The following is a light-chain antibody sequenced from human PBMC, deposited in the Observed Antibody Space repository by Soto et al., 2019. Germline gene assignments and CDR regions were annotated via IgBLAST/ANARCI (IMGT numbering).Light chain of an antibody. Sequence: DIQMTQSPSSVSASVGDRVTITCRASQAISSWLAWYQQKPGKAPKLLIYAASTLQSGVPSRFSGSGSGTDFTLAINSLQPGDVATYYCQQANSFPLTFGGGTKVEIK. V-gene: IGKV1D-12*01. J-gene: IGKJ4*01. CDR3: QQANSFPLT. CDR2: AAS. CDR1: QAISSW.